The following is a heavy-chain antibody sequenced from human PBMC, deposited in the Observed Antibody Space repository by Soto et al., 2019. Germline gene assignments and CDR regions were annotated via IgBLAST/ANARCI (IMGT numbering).Heavy chain of an antibody. D-gene: IGHD2-2*02. Sequence: QVQLQESGPGLVKPSETLSLTCTVSGGSISSYYWSWIRQPPGKGLEWIGYIYYSGSTNYNPSLKSRVTISVDTSKNQFSLKLSSVTAADTAVYYCARESQYPEGYFDYWGQGTLVTVSS. CDR3: ARESQYPEGYFDY. CDR1: GGSISSYY. V-gene: IGHV4-59*01. CDR2: IYYSGST. J-gene: IGHJ4*02.